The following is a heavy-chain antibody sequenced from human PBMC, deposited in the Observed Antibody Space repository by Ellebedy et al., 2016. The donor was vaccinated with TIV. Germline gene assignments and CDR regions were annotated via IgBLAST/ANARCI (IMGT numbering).Heavy chain of an antibody. CDR2: ISDDGHNK. V-gene: IGHV3-30-3*01. Sequence: GESLKISCAGSGFAFSTYALHWVRQAPGKGLEWVAVISDDGHNKYDAASVKGRFTISRDNSKNTLYLQMDSLRDEDTAVYYCAREDCSSTSCYRHFNSWGQGTLVTVSS. CDR1: GFAFSTYA. J-gene: IGHJ4*02. CDR3: AREDCSSTSCYRHFNS. D-gene: IGHD2-2*01.